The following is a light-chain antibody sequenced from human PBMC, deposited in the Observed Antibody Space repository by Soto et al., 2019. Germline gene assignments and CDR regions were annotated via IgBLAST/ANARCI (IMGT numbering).Light chain of an antibody. Sequence: IQLTQSPSSLSASVGDRVTITCRASQDIAIYLAWYQQKPGEAPKLLIYAASTLYGGVPSRFSGSGSGTDFALTITSLQPEDFATYYCQQSYSTPWTFGQGTKVDIK. J-gene: IGKJ1*01. CDR3: QQSYSTPWT. CDR1: QDIAIY. V-gene: IGKV1-9*01. CDR2: AAS.